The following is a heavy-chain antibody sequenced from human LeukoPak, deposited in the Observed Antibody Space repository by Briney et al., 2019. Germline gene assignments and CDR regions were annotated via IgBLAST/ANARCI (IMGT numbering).Heavy chain of an antibody. CDR2: INWNGGST. Sequence: PGGSLRLSCAASGFTFNNYGMSWVRQAPGKGLDWVAGINWNGGSTGYADSVKGRFAISRDNAKNSLYLQMNSLRAEDTALYYCARESSSGSWYYFDYWGQGTLVTVSS. CDR1: GFTFNNYG. CDR3: ARESSSGSWYYFDY. V-gene: IGHV3-20*04. D-gene: IGHD6-19*01. J-gene: IGHJ4*02.